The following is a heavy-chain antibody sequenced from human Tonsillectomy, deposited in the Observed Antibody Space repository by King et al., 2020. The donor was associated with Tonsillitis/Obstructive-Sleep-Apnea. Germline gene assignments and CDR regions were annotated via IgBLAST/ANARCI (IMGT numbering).Heavy chain of an antibody. D-gene: IGHD3-10*01. CDR2: IYYSGST. CDR3: ARLVGVDFDY. CDR1: GGSISSSSYY. J-gene: IGHJ4*02. V-gene: IGHV4-39*01. Sequence: PLQESGPGLVKPSETLSLTCTVSGGSISSSSYYWGWIRQPPGKGLEWIGSIYYSGSTYYNPSLKSRVTISVDTSKNQFSLKLSSVTAADTAVYYCARLVGVDFDYWGQGTLVTVSS.